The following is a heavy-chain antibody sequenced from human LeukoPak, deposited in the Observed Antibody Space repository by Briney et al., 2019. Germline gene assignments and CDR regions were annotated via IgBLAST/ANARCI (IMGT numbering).Heavy chain of an antibody. D-gene: IGHD1-26*01. V-gene: IGHV1-2*02. CDR3: AREGSVGASVYYYYYGMDV. J-gene: IGHJ6*02. CDR1: GYTFTGYY. CDR2: INPNSGGT. Sequence: ASVKVSCKASGYTFTGYYMHWVRRAPGQGLEWMGWINPNSGGTNYAQKFQGRVTMTRDTSISTAYMELSRLRSDDTAVYYCAREGSVGASVYYYYYGMDVWGQGTTVTVSS.